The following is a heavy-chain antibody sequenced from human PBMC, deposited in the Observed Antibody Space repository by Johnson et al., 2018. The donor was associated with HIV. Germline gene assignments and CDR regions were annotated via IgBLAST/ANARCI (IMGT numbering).Heavy chain of an antibody. CDR1: GFTFSSYW. Sequence: VQLVESGGGLVQPGGSLRLSCAASGFTFSSYWMSWVRQAPGKGLAWVGRIKSKTDGGTTDYAAPVKGSFNISRDDSKDTLYLKMNRLKTEDTAVYYCTTDREYCSGGSCYLNAFDIWGQGTMVTVSS. D-gene: IGHD2-15*01. V-gene: IGHV3-15*01. CDR2: IKSKTDGGTT. CDR3: TTDREYCSGGSCYLNAFDI. J-gene: IGHJ3*02.